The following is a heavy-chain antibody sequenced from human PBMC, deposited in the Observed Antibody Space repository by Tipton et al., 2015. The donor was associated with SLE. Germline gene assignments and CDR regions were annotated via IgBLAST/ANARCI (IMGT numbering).Heavy chain of an antibody. CDR1: GGSISSGDYY. CDR2: INHSGST. J-gene: IGHJ4*02. V-gene: IGHV4-30-4*08. Sequence: LRLSCTVSGGSISSGDYYWSWIRQPPGKGLEWIGEINHSGSTNYNPSLKSRVTISVDTSKNQFSLTLTSVTAADTAVYYCARGNSGFDYWGQGTLVPVSS. CDR3: ARGNSGFDY. D-gene: IGHD1-1*01.